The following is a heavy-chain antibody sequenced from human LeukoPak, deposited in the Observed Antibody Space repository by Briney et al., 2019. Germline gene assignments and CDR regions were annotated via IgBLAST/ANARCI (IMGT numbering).Heavy chain of an antibody. CDR1: GFIFSTFG. CDR3: ARVSYDFWSGYYDAFDI. CDR2: TSYDGSKK. D-gene: IGHD3-3*01. Sequence: AGGSLRLSCAASGFIFSTFGMHWVRRAPGKGLEWVAFTSYDGSKKSYADSVKGRFTISRDNSKNTLYLQMNSLRAEDTAVYYCARVSYDFWSGYYDAFDIWGQGTMVTVSS. V-gene: IGHV3-30*03. J-gene: IGHJ3*02.